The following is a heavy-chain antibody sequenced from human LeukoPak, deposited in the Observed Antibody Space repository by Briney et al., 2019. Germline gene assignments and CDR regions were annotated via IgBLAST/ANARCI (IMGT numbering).Heavy chain of an antibody. J-gene: IGHJ4*02. CDR1: GFTFSSYW. CDR3: AREGRVSGYDFDC. CDR2: INSDGSSI. Sequence: GGSLRLSCAASGFTFSSYWMHWVRQAPGKGLVWVSRINSDGSSITYADSVKGRFTISRDNAKNTLFLQMNSLRVEDTAVYYCAREGRVSGYDFDCWGQGTLVAVSS. V-gene: IGHV3-74*03. D-gene: IGHD5-12*01.